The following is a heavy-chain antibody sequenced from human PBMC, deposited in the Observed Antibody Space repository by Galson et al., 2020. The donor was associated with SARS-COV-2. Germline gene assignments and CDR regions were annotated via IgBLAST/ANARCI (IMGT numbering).Heavy chain of an antibody. J-gene: IGHJ4*02. CDR1: GDSINSYF. D-gene: IGHD3-10*01. Sequence: SETLSLTCTVSGDSINSYFCSWIRQPAGKGREWIGRINTSGTTKYNPSLKNRVTMSVDTSKKQFSLKVSSVTAADTAVYYCARESDELVSGSYRRFEYWGQGTLVTVSS. V-gene: IGHV4-4*07. CDR2: INTSGTT. CDR3: ARESDELVSGSYRRFEY.